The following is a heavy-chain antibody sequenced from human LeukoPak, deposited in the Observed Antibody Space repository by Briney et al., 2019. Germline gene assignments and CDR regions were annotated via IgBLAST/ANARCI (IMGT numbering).Heavy chain of an antibody. CDR3: ARADRYSGFDRHFDY. D-gene: IGHD5-12*01. V-gene: IGHV4-59*01. CDR2: IYDSGST. J-gene: IGHJ4*02. Sequence: PSETLSLTCTVSGGSISSYYWSWIRQPPGKGLEWIGYIYDSGSTKYNPSLKSRVTISVDTSKNQLSLRLSSVTAADTAVYYCARADRYSGFDRHFDYWGQGTLVTVPS. CDR1: GGSISSYY.